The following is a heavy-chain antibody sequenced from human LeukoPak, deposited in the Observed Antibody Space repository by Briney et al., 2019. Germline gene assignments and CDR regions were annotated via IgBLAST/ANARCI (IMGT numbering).Heavy chain of an antibody. J-gene: IGHJ4*02. CDR1: GFTFSSYS. V-gene: IGHV3-21*01. CDR2: ISSSSSYI. CDR3: ARDANYGSGSYYMSLDY. Sequence: AGGSLRLSCAASGFTFSSYSMNWVRQAPGKGLEWVSSISSSSSYIYYADSVKGRFTISRDNAKNSLYLQMNSLRAEDTAVYYCARDANYGSGSYYMSLDYWGQGTLVTVSS. D-gene: IGHD3-10*01.